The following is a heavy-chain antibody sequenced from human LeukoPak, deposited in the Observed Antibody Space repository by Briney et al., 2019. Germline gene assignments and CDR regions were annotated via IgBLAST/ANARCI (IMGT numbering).Heavy chain of an antibody. Sequence: PGRSLRLSCAASGFTFDGYAMHWVRQAPGKGLEWVSGISWNSGGIVYADSVKGRFTISRDNAKNSLYLQMNSLRAEDTALYYCVKSPRQLHTAIFDFWGQGTLVTVSS. J-gene: IGHJ4*02. D-gene: IGHD5-18*01. CDR2: ISWNSGGI. V-gene: IGHV3-9*01. CDR1: GFTFDGYA. CDR3: VKSPRQLHTAIFDF.